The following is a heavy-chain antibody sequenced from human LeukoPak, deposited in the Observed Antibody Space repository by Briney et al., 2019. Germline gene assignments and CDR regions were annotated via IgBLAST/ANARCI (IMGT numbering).Heavy chain of an antibody. Sequence: GASVKVSCKASGYRFTYYWIQWVRQAPGQGLEWMGWINTNAGGTVYAQKFQGRVTMTRDTSLTTSYMDLSRLTSDDTAVYYCARGGSFHEFDIWGQGTMVSVSS. CDR2: INTNAGGT. J-gene: IGHJ3*02. CDR1: GYRFTYYW. D-gene: IGHD3-10*01. CDR3: ARGGSFHEFDI. V-gene: IGHV1-2*02.